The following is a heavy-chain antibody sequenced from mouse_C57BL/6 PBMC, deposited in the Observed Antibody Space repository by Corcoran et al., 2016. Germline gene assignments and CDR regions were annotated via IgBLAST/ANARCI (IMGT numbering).Heavy chain of an antibody. V-gene: IGHV1-66*01. CDR2: IYPGSGNT. CDR1: GYSFTSYY. D-gene: IGHD4-1*01. J-gene: IGHJ4*01. Sequence: QVQLQQSGPELVKPGASVKISCKASGYSFTSYYIHWVKQRPGQGLEWIGWIYPGSGNTKYNEKFKGKATLTADTSSSTAYMQLSSLTSEDSAVYYCARNWDPFYYAMDYWGQGTSVTVSS. CDR3: ARNWDPFYYAMDY.